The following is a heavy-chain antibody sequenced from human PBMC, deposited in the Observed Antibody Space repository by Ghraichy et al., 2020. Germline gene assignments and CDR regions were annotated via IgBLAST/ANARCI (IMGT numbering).Heavy chain of an antibody. J-gene: IGHJ5*02. CDR3: ARDAGNGRNDL. Sequence: GESLNISCAASGLTFSSTWMTWVRQAPGKGLEWVANIDRGGNVKNHVDSVKGRFTISRDNAKNSLYLQMDSLGVEDTAVYYGARDAGNGRNDLWGQGTLVTVSS. V-gene: IGHV3-7*01. CDR2: IDRGGNVK. CDR1: GLTFSSTW. D-gene: IGHD6-13*01.